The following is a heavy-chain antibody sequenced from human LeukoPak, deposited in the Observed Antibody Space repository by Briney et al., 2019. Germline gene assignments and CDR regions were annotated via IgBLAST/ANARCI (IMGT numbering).Heavy chain of an antibody. CDR2: ISYDGSNK. V-gene: IGHV3-30*18. D-gene: IGHD3-10*01. CDR3: AKGTMRYYYYGMDV. Sequence: GRSLRLSCAASGFTFSSYGMHWVRQAPGNWLEWVAVISYDGSNKYYADSVKGRFTISRDNSKNTLYLQMNSLRAEDTAVYYCAKGTMRYYYYGMDVWGQGTTVTVSS. CDR1: GFTFSSYG. J-gene: IGHJ6*02.